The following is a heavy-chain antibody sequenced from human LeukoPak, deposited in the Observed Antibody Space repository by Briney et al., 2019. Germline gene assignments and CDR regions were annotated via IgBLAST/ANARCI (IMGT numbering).Heavy chain of an antibody. D-gene: IGHD2-2*01. J-gene: IGHJ4*02. CDR2: IWYDGSNK. V-gene: IGHV3-33*06. Sequence: GGSLRLSCAASGFTFSSYGVHWVRQAPGKGLEWVAVIWYDGSNKFYADSVKGRFIISRDNSKNTLYLRMNSLRADDTAVYYCAKAHCSSTSCSRADNWGQGTLVTVSS. CDR1: GFTFSSYG. CDR3: AKAHCSSTSCSRADN.